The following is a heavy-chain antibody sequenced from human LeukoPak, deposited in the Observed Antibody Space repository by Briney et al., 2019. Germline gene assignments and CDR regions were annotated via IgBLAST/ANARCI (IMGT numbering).Heavy chain of an antibody. Sequence: SGGSLRLSCAASGFTFSDYYMSWIRQAPGKGLEWVSYISGSTGYTNYADSVKGRFTISRDNAKNSLFLHMNSLRAEDTAVYYCARTNSGNDSFDYWGEGTLVTVSS. CDR2: ISGSTGYT. V-gene: IGHV3-11*03. J-gene: IGHJ4*02. D-gene: IGHD5-12*01. CDR1: GFTFSDYY. CDR3: ARTNSGNDSFDY.